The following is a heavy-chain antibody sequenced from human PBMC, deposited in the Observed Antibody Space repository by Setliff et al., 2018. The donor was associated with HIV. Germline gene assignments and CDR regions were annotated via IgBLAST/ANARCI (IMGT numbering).Heavy chain of an antibody. CDR3: TTDLGGSYHGWNY. Sequence: GGSMRLSCAASGFTFSNVWMTWVRQAPGKGLEWVGHIKSETYGGTTDYAAPVKGRFTISREDSKNTLYLQMNSLKTEDTAVYYCTTDLGGSYHGWNYWGQGTLVTVSS. V-gene: IGHV3-15*01. J-gene: IGHJ4*02. CDR2: IKSETYGGTT. D-gene: IGHD1-26*01. CDR1: GFTFSNVW.